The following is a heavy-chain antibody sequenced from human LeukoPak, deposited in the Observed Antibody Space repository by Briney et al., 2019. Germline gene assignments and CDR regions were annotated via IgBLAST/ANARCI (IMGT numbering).Heavy chain of an antibody. Sequence: SETLSLTCTVSGGSISSSSYYWGWIRQPPGKGLEWIGSIYYSGSTYYNPSLKSRVTISVDTSKNQFSLKLSSVTAADTAVYYCARRDITKIVDWFDPWGQGTLVTVSS. CDR2: IYYSGST. V-gene: IGHV4-39*01. J-gene: IGHJ5*02. CDR1: GGSISSSSYY. D-gene: IGHD3-22*01. CDR3: ARRDITKIVDWFDP.